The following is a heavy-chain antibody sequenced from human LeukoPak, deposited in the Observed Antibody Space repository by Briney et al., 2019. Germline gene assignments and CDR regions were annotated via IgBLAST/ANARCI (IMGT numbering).Heavy chain of an antibody. J-gene: IGHJ4*02. D-gene: IGHD2-2*01. CDR2: IYYSGST. V-gene: IGHV4-39*01. Sequence: SETLSLTCTVSGGSISSSSYYWGWIRQPPGKGLEWIGSIYYSGSTYYNPSLKSRVTISVDTSKNQFSLKLSSVTAADTAVYYCARQTIVVVPAAMFYWGQGTLVTVSS. CDR1: GGSISSSSYY. CDR3: ARQTIVVVPAAMFY.